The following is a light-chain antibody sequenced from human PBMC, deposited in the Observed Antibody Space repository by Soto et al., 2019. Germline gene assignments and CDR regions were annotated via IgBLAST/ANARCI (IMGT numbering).Light chain of an antibody. CDR2: AAS. J-gene: IGKJ1*01. V-gene: IGKV1-27*01. CDR1: QGISNY. CDR3: QKYDSAPWT. Sequence: DIEMTQSPSSLSASVGDRVTITCRASQGISNYLAWYQHIPGKVPKLLIYAASTLQSGVPSRFSGSGSGTDFTLTISSLQPEDVATYYCQKYDSAPWTFGQGTEVEIK.